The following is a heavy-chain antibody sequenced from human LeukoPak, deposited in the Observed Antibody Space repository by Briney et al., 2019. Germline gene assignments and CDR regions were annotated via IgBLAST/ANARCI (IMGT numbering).Heavy chain of an antibody. CDR1: GGSISSGGYY. Sequence: PSQTLSLTCTVSGGSISSGGYYWSWIRQPPGKGLEWIRYIYHSGSTYYNPSLKSRVTISVDTSKNQFSLKLSSVTAADTAVYYCARQACTSCFLDYWGQGTLVTVSS. V-gene: IGHV4-30-2*03. CDR2: IYHSGST. CDR3: ARQACTSCFLDY. D-gene: IGHD2-2*01. J-gene: IGHJ4*02.